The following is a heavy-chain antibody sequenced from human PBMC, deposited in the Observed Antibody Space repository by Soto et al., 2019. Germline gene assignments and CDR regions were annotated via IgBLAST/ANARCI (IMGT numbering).Heavy chain of an antibody. CDR2: IYYSGST. J-gene: IGHJ4*02. CDR3: ARALVPAAHTENFDY. D-gene: IGHD2-2*01. Sequence: SETLSLTYTVSGGSVSSGSYYWSWIRQPPGKGLEWIGYIYYSGSTNYNPSLKSRVTISVDTSKNQFSLKLSSVTAADTAVYYCARALVPAAHTENFDYWGQGTLVTVSS. V-gene: IGHV4-61*01. CDR1: GGSVSSGSYY.